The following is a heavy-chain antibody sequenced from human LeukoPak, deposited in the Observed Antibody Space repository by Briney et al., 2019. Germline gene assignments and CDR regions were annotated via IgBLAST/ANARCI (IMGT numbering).Heavy chain of an antibody. J-gene: IGHJ1*01. CDR3: ARAPSETGGYYPEYFRH. V-gene: IGHV3-74*01. Sequence: GGSLRLSCAASGFTFTTYWMHWVRQAPGKGLVWVSRIKGDGSANYADSVKGRFTISRDNAKNTVSLQMNSLRAEDSGVYYCARAPSETGGYYPEYFRHWGQGTLVTVSS. CDR2: IKGDGSA. D-gene: IGHD3-22*01. CDR1: GFTFTTYW.